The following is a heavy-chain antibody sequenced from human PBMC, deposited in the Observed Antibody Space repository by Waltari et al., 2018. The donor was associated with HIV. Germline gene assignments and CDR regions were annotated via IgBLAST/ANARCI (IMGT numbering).Heavy chain of an antibody. D-gene: IGHD3-16*01. J-gene: IGHJ4*02. CDR1: GFTYRSYA. CDR3: ARGDITLTSSSLDQ. V-gene: IGHV3-30*01. Sequence: QVQLVESGGGEVQHGRPLSSSCAASGFTYRSYALHWVRQAPGKGLEWLAVISYDGSNKYYADSLKGRFTISRDNSKNTLYLQMNSLRAEDTAIYYCARGDITLTSSSLDQWGQGSLVTVSS. CDR2: ISYDGSNK.